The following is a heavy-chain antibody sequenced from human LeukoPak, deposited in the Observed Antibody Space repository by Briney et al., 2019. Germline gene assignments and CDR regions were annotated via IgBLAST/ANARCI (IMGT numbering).Heavy chain of an antibody. D-gene: IGHD4-17*01. V-gene: IGHV4-59*01. J-gene: IGHJ4*02. CDR2: IYYSGST. CDR1: GGSISSYY. CDR3: ARQYDCGDPFDY. Sequence: PSETLSLTCTVSGGSISSYYWSWIRQPPGKGLEWIGYIYYSGSTNYNPSLKSRVTISVDTSKNQFSLKLSSVTAADTAVYYCARQYDCGDPFDYWGQGTLVTVSS.